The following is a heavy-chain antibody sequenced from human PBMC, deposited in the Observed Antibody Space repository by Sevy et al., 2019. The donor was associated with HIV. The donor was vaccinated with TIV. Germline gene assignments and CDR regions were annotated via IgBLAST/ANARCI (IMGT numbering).Heavy chain of an antibody. V-gene: IGHV3-30*02. CDR3: AKDQGYNWNSEGFFDY. J-gene: IGHJ4*02. CDR1: AFSFSTNG. Sequence: GGSLRLSCAASAFSFSTNGMHWVRQAPGKGLEWVAFIRYDGSNKFDTDSVKGRFTISRDNSKNTLYLQMNSLTTEDTAVYYCAKDQGYNWNSEGFFDYRGQGTLVTVSS. CDR2: IRYDGSNK. D-gene: IGHD1-7*01.